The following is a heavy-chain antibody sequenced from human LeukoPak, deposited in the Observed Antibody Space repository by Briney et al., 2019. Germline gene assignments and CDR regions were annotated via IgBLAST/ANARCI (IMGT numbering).Heavy chain of an antibody. D-gene: IGHD4-17*01. CDR3: AKDPYGDYVYYFDY. V-gene: IGHV3-9*01. Sequence: PGGSLRLSCAASGFTFDDYAMHWVRQAPGKGLEWVSGISWNSGSIGYADSVKGRFTISRDNAKNSLYLQMNSLRAEDTALYYCAKDPYGDYVYYFDYWGQGTLVTVSS. J-gene: IGHJ4*02. CDR2: ISWNSGSI. CDR1: GFTFDDYA.